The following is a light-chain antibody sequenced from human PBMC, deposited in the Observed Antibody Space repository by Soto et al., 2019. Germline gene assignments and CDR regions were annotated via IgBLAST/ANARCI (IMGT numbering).Light chain of an antibody. V-gene: IGKV3-20*01. Sequence: EVVLTQSPGTVSLSPGERATLSCRASQSVTSNYLAWYQQKPGQAPRLLIYAASSRATGIPDRFSGSGSGTDFTLSISRLGPADFAVYYCQQYGSSVKWTFGQGTKVEIK. CDR2: AAS. CDR3: QQYGSSVKWT. CDR1: QSVTSNY. J-gene: IGKJ1*01.